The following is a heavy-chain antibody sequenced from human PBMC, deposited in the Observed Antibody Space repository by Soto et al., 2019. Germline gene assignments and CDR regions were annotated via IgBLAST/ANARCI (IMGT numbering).Heavy chain of an antibody. J-gene: IGHJ5*02. CDR2: TYFRSKWYN. D-gene: IGHD5-12*01. CDR3: AKGDNLGPKTGYAFDP. V-gene: IGHV6-1*01. CDR1: GDSVSSNTAS. Sequence: QTLSLTCAISGDSVSSNTASWNWIRQSPSRGLEWLGRTYFRSKWYNDYAVSVKSRIIINPDTSNNQFSLQLNSVTPEDTAVYFCAKGDNLGPKTGYAFDPWGQGILVTVSS.